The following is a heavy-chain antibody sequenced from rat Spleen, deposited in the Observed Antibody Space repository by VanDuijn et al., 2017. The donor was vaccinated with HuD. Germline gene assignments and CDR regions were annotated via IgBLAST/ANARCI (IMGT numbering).Heavy chain of an antibody. CDR3: TRDPDY. D-gene: IGHD3-8*01. V-gene: IGHV5-25*01. CDR2: ISNTGGSI. Sequence: EVQLAESGGGLVQPGRSMKLSCAASGFTFTNYDMAWVRQAPTKGLEWVASISNTGGSIYYPDSMKGRFTISRDSAQNTLYLQMNSLRSEDTATYYCTRDPDYWGQGVMVTVSS. CDR1: GFTFTNYD. J-gene: IGHJ2*01.